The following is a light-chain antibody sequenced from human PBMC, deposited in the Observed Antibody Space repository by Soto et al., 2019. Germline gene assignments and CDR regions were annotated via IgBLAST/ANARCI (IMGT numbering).Light chain of an antibody. V-gene: IGLV2-8*01. Sequence: QSVLTPPPSVSGSPGQLVTISCTGTKNDIGVYDFVSWYQHHPGKAPRLIIYEVVQRPSGVPDRFSGSKSGNTASLTVSGLQAADEADYFCKSYAGSNTYVFGSGTKVTVL. CDR1: KNDIGVYDF. CDR3: KSYAGSNTYV. J-gene: IGLJ1*01. CDR2: EVV.